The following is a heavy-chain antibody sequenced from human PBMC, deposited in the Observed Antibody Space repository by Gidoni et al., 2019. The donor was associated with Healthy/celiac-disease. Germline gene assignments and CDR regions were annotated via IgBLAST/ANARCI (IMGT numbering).Heavy chain of an antibody. CDR2: ISYDGSNK. Sequence: QVQLVESGGGVVQPGRSLRLSCAASGFTFSSYGMHWVRQAPGKGLEWVAVISYDGSNKYYADSVKGRFTISRDNSKNTLYLQMNSLRAEDTAVYYCAKDRGWLQYTFDYWGQGTLVTVSS. CDR1: GFTFSSYG. CDR3: AKDRGWLQYTFDY. D-gene: IGHD3-10*01. V-gene: IGHV3-30*18. J-gene: IGHJ4*02.